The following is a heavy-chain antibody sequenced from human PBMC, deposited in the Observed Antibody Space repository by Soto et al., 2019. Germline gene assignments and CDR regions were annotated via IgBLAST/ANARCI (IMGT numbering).Heavy chain of an antibody. CDR1: GFTFSDYY. J-gene: IGHJ3*02. Sequence: EVQLVESGGGLVQPGGSLRLSCAVSGFTFSDYYMDWVRQAPGKGLEWVGLSRNKANSYSIEYAASVKDRFTISRDDSKNSLYLQMNSLKTEDTAVYYCARYSGSYRRAFDIWGQVTMVTVSS. V-gene: IGHV3-72*01. CDR3: ARYSGSYRRAFDI. D-gene: IGHD1-26*01. CDR2: SRNKANSYSI.